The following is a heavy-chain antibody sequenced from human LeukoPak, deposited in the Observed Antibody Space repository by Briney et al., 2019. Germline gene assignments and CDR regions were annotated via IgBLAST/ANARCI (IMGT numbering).Heavy chain of an antibody. Sequence: SVTQSLTCTVCSGPISIYYWRRMRQPTGKGLEWIGYIYICGNTNYNPSLKSRVTISLDTSKNHLSLSLTSVTAADTAVYYCAKHVTLFGAAHYYMYVWGKGTTVTVSS. CDR2: IYICGNT. V-gene: IGHV4-4*09. CDR3: AKHVTLFGAAHYYMYV. CDR1: SGPISIYY. J-gene: IGHJ6*03. D-gene: IGHD3-3*01.